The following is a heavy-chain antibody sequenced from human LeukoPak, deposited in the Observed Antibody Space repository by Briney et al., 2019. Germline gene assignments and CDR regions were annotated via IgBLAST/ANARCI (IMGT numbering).Heavy chain of an antibody. J-gene: IGHJ3*02. CDR2: IHSDGNT. Sequence: GGSLRLSCEPSGFTVSNNYMTWVRQAPGKGLEWVSSIHSDGNTYYADSVKGRFTISRDSSKNTLFLQMNSLRVDDTAVYYCAKYGDAFDIWGQGTMVTVS. V-gene: IGHV3-53*01. CDR1: GFTVSNNY. CDR3: AKYGDAFDI. D-gene: IGHD2/OR15-2a*01.